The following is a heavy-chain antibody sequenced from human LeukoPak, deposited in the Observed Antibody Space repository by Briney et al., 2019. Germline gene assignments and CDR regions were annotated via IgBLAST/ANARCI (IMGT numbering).Heavy chain of an antibody. CDR3: TSDDYYFMDV. CDR2: TYYSGST. J-gene: IGHJ6*03. D-gene: IGHD3-16*01. V-gene: IGHV4-59*01. Sequence: PSETLSLTCTVSGGPISSYYLVWIRQPPGKVLECIGRTYYSGSTNYNPSLKSRVTISVDTSKNQLSLRLSSVTAADTAVYYCTSDDYYFMDVWGKGTTVTVSS. CDR1: GGPISSYY.